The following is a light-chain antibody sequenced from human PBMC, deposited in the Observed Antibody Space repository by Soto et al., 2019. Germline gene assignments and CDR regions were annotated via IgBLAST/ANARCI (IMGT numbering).Light chain of an antibody. CDR3: LAWDDNLSLLL. CDR1: SSNIGSGG. J-gene: IGLJ3*02. CDR2: NND. V-gene: IGLV1-44*01. Sequence: QSVLTQTPSASVSPGQTVTISCSGSSSNIGSGGVNWYQQLPGTAPKLLIYNNDQRPSGVPDRFSGSRSGTSGSLAISRLQPDDKADYYCLAWDDNLSLLLFGGGTKVTVL.